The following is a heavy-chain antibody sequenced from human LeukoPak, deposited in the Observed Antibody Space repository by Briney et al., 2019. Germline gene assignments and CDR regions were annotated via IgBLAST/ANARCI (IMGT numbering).Heavy chain of an antibody. CDR3: ATGTEESTGLRPYFFYMDV. D-gene: IGHD2/OR15-2a*01. J-gene: IGHJ6*03. CDR1: GVTVTNAW. V-gene: IGHV3-15*01. Sequence: PGGSLRLSCAASGVTVTNAWMSWVRQAPGKGLQWVGRHKRKTAGGTTDYAAPVQGRFTISTDDSKNTLYLQMNSLSTEDTGIYCCATGTEESTGLRPYFFYMDVWGTGTTVTVSS. CDR2: HKRKTAGGTT.